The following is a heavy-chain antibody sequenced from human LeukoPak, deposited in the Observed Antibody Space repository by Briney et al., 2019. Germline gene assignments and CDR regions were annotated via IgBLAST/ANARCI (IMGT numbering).Heavy chain of an antibody. V-gene: IGHV3-53*01. Sequence: GGSLRLSCAASGFTVSSNYMSWVRQAPGKGLEWVSVIYSGGSTYYADSVKGRFTISRDNSKNTLYLQMNSLRAEDTAVYYCARGGSGWYKTFDYWGQGTLVTVSS. CDR1: GFTVSSNY. CDR3: ARGGSGWYKTFDY. D-gene: IGHD6-19*01. J-gene: IGHJ4*02. CDR2: IYSGGST.